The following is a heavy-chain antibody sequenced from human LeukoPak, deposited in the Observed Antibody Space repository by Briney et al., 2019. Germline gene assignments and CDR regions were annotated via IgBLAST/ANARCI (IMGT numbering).Heavy chain of an antibody. Sequence: SETLSLTCTVSGGSISSSSYYWGWIRQPPGKGLEWSGSIYYSGSTYYNPSLKSRVTISVDTSKNQFSLKLSSVTAADTAVYYCARRAVADSNYFDYWGQGTLVTVSS. J-gene: IGHJ4*02. CDR2: IYYSGST. CDR1: GGSISSSSYY. V-gene: IGHV4-39*01. CDR3: ARRAVADSNYFDY. D-gene: IGHD6-19*01.